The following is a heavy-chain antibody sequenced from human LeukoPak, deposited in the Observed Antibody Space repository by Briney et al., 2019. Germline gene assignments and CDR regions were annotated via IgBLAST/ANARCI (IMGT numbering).Heavy chain of an antibody. CDR1: GYSISTGYY. V-gene: IGHV4-4*07. J-gene: IGHJ4*02. Sequence: PSETLSLTCTVSGYSISTGYYWSWIRQPAGKGLEWIGRIYTSGSTNYNPSLKSRVTMSVDTSKNQFSLKLSSVTAADTAVYYCAREIDPDYGSGSYFVWGQGTLVTVSS. CDR3: AREIDPDYGSGSYFV. D-gene: IGHD3-10*01. CDR2: IYTSGST.